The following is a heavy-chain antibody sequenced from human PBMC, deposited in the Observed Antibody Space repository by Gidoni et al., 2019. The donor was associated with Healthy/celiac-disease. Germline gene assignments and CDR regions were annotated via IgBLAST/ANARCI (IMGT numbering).Heavy chain of an antibody. Sequence: QVQMVQSGAEVKKPGASVKVSCKASGYTFTSYYMHWVRQAPGKGLEWMGIINPSGGSTSYAQKFQGRVTMTRDTSTSTVYMELSSLRSEDTAVYYCARSWLVHSSKRGTYYYYYMDVWGKGTTVTVSS. D-gene: IGHD6-19*01. J-gene: IGHJ6*03. CDR2: INPSGGST. CDR1: GYTFTSYY. V-gene: IGHV1-46*01. CDR3: ARSWLVHSSKRGTYYYYYMDV.